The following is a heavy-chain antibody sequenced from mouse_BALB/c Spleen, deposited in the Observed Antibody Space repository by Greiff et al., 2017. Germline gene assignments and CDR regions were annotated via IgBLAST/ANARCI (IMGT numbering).Heavy chain of an antibody. Sequence: QVQLQQPGAELVKPGAPVKLSCKASGYTFTSYWMNWVKQRPGRGLEWIGRIDPSDSGTHYNQKFKDKATLTVDKSSSTAYIQLSSLTSEDSAVYYCARWLLDYYAMDYWGQGTSVTVSS. CDR2: IDPSDSGT. V-gene: IGHV1-69*02. CDR1: GYTFTSYW. D-gene: IGHD2-3*01. J-gene: IGHJ4*01. CDR3: ARWLLDYYAMDY.